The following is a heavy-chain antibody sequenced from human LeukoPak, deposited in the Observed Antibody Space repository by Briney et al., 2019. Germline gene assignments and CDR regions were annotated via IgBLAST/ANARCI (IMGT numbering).Heavy chain of an antibody. Sequence: GGSLRLSCAASRFTFSSYAMTWVRQAPGKGLEWVSAISGSGGNTYYADSVKGRFTISRDNSKNTLYLQLTSLRAEDTAVYYCAKGNRGNSEEYFYYGMDVWGQGTTVTVSS. V-gene: IGHV3-23*01. J-gene: IGHJ6*02. D-gene: IGHD4-23*01. CDR3: AKGNRGNSEEYFYYGMDV. CDR1: RFTFSSYA. CDR2: ISGSGGNT.